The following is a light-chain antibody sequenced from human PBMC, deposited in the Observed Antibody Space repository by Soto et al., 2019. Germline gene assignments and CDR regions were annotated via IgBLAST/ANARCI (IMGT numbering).Light chain of an antibody. CDR3: QQYGSSLIT. CDR1: QSVSSSY. V-gene: IGKV3-20*01. Sequence: EIVLTQSPGTLSLSPGERATLSCRASQSVSSSYLAWNQQKTGQAPRLLIYGASSRATGIPDRFSGSGFGTDFTFTISRLEPEDFAVYYCQQYGSSLITFGQGTRLEIK. J-gene: IGKJ5*01. CDR2: GAS.